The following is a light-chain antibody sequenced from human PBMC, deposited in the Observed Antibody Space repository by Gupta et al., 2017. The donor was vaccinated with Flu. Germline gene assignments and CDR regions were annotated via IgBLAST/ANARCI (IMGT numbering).Light chain of an antibody. CDR1: ALPNQY. V-gene: IGLV3-25*03. CDR2: KDT. Sequence: SSELTQPPSVSVSPGQTARITCSGDALPNQYAFWYQQKSGQAPVLVIYKDTERPSGIPERFSGSSSGTTVTLTISGVQAEDEADYYCESPDSSVTSLVFGGGTKLTVL. CDR3: ESPDSSVTSLV. J-gene: IGLJ3*02.